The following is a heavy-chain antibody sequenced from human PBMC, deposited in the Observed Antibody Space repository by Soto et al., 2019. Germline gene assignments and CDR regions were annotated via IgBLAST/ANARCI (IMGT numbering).Heavy chain of an antibody. J-gene: IGHJ5*02. V-gene: IGHV4-39*01. Sequence: QMQLQQSGPGLVKPSETLSLTCTVSGGPFSTPNYYWGWIRQPPGKGLEWIGSIYYSGNTYYNPSLRSRVTMSVDTSKNQFSVNLYSVTAADTAVYFCARHTAAARGKRWFDPWGQGTLVTVSS. CDR3: ARHTAAARGKRWFDP. CDR1: GGPFSTPNYY. CDR2: IYYSGNT. D-gene: IGHD6-6*01.